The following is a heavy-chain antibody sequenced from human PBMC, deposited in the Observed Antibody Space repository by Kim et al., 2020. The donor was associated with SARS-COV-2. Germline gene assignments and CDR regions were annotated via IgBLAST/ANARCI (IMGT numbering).Heavy chain of an antibody. CDR1: GFTFSSYA. CDR3: AEGVRGIAAAGTCYFDY. CDR2: IYSGGSST. Sequence: GGSLRLSCAASGFTFSSYAMSWVRQAPGKGLEWVSVIYSGGSSTYYADPVKGRFTISRDNSKNTLYLQMNSLSAEDTAVYYWAEGVRGIAAAGTCYFDY. V-gene: IGHV3-23*03. D-gene: IGHD6-13*01. J-gene: IGHJ4*03.